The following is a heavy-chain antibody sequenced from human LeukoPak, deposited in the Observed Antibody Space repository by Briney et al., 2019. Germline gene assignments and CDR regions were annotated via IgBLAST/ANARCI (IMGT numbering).Heavy chain of an antibody. V-gene: IGHV1-2*02. D-gene: IGHD3-10*01. J-gene: IGHJ4*02. Sequence: GASVKVSCKASGYTFTGYYMHWVRQAPGQGLEWMGWINPNSGGTNYAQRFQGRVTMTRDTSISTAYMELSRLRSDDTAVYYCARASVLLWFGESLSYYFDYWGQGTLVTVSS. CDR1: GYTFTGYY. CDR3: ARASVLLWFGESLSYYFDY. CDR2: INPNSGGT.